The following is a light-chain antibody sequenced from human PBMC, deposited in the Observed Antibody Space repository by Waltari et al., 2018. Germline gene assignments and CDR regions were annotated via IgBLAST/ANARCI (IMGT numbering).Light chain of an antibody. CDR2: DVN. Sequence: QAALTQPPSVSGSPGQSVTISCAGTNSDIGAYTYVSWYQQHPGKAPKLIIFDVNTRPSGVSDRFSGSKSGNTASLTISGLQTTDETDYYCASYAATNTFLFGGGTRLTVL. CDR1: NSDIGAYTY. CDR3: ASYAATNTFL. V-gene: IGLV2-11*01. J-gene: IGLJ7*01.